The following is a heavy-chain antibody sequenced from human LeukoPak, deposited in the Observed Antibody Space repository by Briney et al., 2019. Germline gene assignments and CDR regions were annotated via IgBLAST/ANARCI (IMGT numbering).Heavy chain of an antibody. J-gene: IGHJ6*03. Sequence: PGGSLRLSCAASGFTFSSYSMNWVCQAPGKGLEWVSFISTSSSYIHNADSAKGRFTISRDNAENSLYLQMNSLRAEDTAVYYCARAAIAAARIYYYMDVWGKGTTVTVSS. CDR3: ARAAIAAARIYYYMDV. D-gene: IGHD6-13*01. CDR2: ISTSSSYI. CDR1: GFTFSSYS. V-gene: IGHV3-21*01.